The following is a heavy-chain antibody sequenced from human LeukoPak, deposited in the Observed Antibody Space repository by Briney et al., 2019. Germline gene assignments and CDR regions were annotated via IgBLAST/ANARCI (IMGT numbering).Heavy chain of an antibody. D-gene: IGHD1-26*01. CDR1: GYTFTSYG. CDR3: AREDSVRVGATKRNNWFDP. CDR2: ISAYNGNT. Sequence: ASVKVSCKASGYTFTSYGISWVRQAPGQGLEWMGWISAYNGNTNYAQKLQGRVTMTTDTSTSTAYMELRSLRSDDTAVYYCAREDSVRVGATKRNNWFDPWGQGTLVTVSS. J-gene: IGHJ5*02. V-gene: IGHV1-18*01.